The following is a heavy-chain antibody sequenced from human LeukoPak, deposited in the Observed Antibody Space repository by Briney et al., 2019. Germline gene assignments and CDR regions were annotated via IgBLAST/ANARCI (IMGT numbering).Heavy chain of an antibody. V-gene: IGHV3-21*01. CDR1: GFTFSSYS. J-gene: IGHJ4*02. Sequence: GSLRLSCAASGFTFSSYSMNWVRQAPGKGLEWVSSISSSSYIYYADSVKGRFTISRDNSKNTLYLQMNSLRAEDTAVYYCAKDRYPGLRYFDWSADYWGQGTLVTVSS. CDR3: AKDRYPGLRYFDWSADY. D-gene: IGHD3-9*01. CDR2: ISSSSYI.